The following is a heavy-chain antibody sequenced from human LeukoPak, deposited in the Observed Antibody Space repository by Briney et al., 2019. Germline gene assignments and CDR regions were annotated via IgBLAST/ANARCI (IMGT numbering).Heavy chain of an antibody. J-gene: IGHJ3*02. CDR3: ARARRNYVWGSRLIAFDI. CDR1: GGSISSYY. D-gene: IGHD3-16*01. CDR2: IYTSGST. Sequence: SETLSLTCTVSGGSISSYYWSWIRQPAGKGLEWIGRIYTSGSTNYNPSLKSRVTMSVDTSKNQFSLKLSSVTAADTAVYYCARARRNYVWGSRLIAFDIWGQGTMVTVSS. V-gene: IGHV4-4*07.